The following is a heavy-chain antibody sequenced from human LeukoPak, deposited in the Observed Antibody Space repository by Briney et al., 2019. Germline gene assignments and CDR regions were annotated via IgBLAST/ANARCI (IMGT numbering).Heavy chain of an antibody. D-gene: IGHD6-19*01. CDR3: ARDGWYCSATNCPDALDI. V-gene: IGHV1-69*05. CDR1: GGTFKSYV. Sequence: SVKVSCKASGGTFKSYVITWVRQAPGRGLEWMGGITPIVDKAKYAQQFQGRVTITTDESTSTTYMELSSLRSGDTAFYYCARDGWYCSATNCPDALDIWGQGTLVTVSS. J-gene: IGHJ3*02. CDR2: ITPIVDKA.